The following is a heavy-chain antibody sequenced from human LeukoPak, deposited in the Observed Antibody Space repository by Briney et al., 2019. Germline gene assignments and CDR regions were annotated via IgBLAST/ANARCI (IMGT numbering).Heavy chain of an antibody. D-gene: IGHD3-22*01. CDR1: GYTFTSYG. CDR2: ISAYNGNT. Sequence: ASVTVSCKASGYTFTSYGISWVRQAPGQGLEWMGWISAYNGNTNYAQKLQGRVTITRDTSASTAYMELSSLRSEDTAVYYCARAMSSGSPTYYFDYWGQGTLVTVSS. V-gene: IGHV1-18*01. CDR3: ARAMSSGSPTYYFDY. J-gene: IGHJ4*02.